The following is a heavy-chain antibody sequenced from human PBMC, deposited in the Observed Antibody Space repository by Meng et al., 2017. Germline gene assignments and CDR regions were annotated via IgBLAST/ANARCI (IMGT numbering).Heavy chain of an antibody. CDR3: ARSAWLAFFDY. CDR2: INPSSGGT. V-gene: IGHV1-2*06. J-gene: IGHJ4*02. CDR1: EYNVTAYY. Sequence: QLLLMPSGDVLKNPAALVKISSKASEYNVTAYYWHWVRQAPGQGLEWMGRINPSSGGTNYAQKIQGGVTMARDTSISTAYMELSMLRSDDTAVYYCARSAWLAFFDYWGQGTLVTVSS. D-gene: IGHD5-12*01.